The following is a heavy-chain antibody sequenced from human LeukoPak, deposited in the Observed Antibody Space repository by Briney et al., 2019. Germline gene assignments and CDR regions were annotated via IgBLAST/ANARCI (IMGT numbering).Heavy chain of an antibody. Sequence: GGSLRLSCAASGFAFKNSAMNWVRQAPGKGPEWVAVIRSSGRTTDYADSVKGRFTISRDNSNNTLFLQMIRLRAEDTAVYYCAKPPENVVGTSPFYFDSWGQGTLVTVSS. D-gene: IGHD1-26*01. CDR1: GFAFKNSA. CDR3: AKPPENVVGTSPFYFDS. V-gene: IGHV3-23*01. J-gene: IGHJ4*02. CDR2: IRSSGRTT.